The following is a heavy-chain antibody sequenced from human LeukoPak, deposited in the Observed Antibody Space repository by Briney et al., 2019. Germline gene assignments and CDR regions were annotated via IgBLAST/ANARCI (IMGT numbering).Heavy chain of an antibody. V-gene: IGHV1-69*01. Sequence: GSSVKVSCKASGGTFSSYAISWVRQAPGQGLEWMGGIIPIFGTANYAQKFQGRVTITADESTSTAYMELSSLRSEDTAAYYCARHKRDCSSTSCYNDAFDIWGQGTMVTVSS. J-gene: IGHJ3*02. CDR2: IIPIFGTA. CDR3: ARHKRDCSSTSCYNDAFDI. CDR1: GGTFSSYA. D-gene: IGHD2-2*02.